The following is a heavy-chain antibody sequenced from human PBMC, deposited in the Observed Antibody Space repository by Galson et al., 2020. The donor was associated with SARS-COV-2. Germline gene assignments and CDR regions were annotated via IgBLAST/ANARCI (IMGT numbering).Heavy chain of an antibody. D-gene: IGHD3-22*01. CDR3: AREGVEYSHDLGYYYYYGMDV. Sequence: GESLKISCAASGFTFSSYWMSWVRQAPGKGLEWVANIKQDGSEKYYVDSVKGRFTISRDNAKNSLYLQMNSLRAEDTAVYYCAREGVEYSHDLGYYYYYGMDVWGQGTTVTVSS. V-gene: IGHV3-7*01. CDR1: GFTFSSYW. J-gene: IGHJ6*02. CDR2: IKQDGSEK.